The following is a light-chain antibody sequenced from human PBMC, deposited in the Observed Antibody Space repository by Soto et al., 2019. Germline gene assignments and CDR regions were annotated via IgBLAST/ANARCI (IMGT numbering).Light chain of an antibody. CDR1: QSISSW. CDR3: QHYDTYPYT. Sequence: DIPMTQFPSTLSASVGDRVTITCRASQSISSWLAWYQQKPGKAPKLLIYKASSLESGVPSTFSGSGSGTEFTLTISGLQPDDFATYYCQHYDTYPYTVGQGTKLEIK. CDR2: KAS. J-gene: IGKJ2*01. V-gene: IGKV1-5*03.